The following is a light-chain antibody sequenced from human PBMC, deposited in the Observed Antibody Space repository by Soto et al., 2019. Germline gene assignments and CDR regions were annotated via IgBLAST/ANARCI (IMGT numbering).Light chain of an antibody. J-gene: IGKJ4*01. Sequence: EIVMTQSPATLSVSPGERATLSCRASQSVSSNLAWYQQKPGQAPRLLIYDASTRATGIPARFSGSGSGTDFTLTISRLEPEDFAVYYCQQYGSSPLTFGGGTKVDIK. CDR1: QSVSSN. CDR2: DAS. V-gene: IGKV3-15*01. CDR3: QQYGSSPLT.